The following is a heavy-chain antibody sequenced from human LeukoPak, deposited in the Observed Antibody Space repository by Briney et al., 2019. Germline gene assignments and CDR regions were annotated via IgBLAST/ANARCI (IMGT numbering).Heavy chain of an antibody. Sequence: GGSLRLPCAASGFTFSNFWMSWVRQAPGKGLEWVANIKQDGSEKFYVDSVKGRFTISRDNAKNSLYVQMNNLRAEDAAVYYCARLRGLYSDTNRYQTALDCWGQGTLVTVSS. D-gene: IGHD1-26*01. CDR2: IKQDGSEK. CDR1: GFTFSNFW. V-gene: IGHV3-7*01. J-gene: IGHJ4*02. CDR3: ARLRGLYSDTNRYQTALDC.